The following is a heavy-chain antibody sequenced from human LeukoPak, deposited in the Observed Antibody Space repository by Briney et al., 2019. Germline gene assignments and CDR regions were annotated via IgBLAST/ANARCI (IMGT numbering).Heavy chain of an antibody. Sequence: SETLSLTCAVYGGSFSGYYWSWIRQPPGKGLEWIGEINHSGSTNYNPSLKSRVTISVDTSKNQFSLKLSSVTAADTAVYYCVRGAFRGLNYFDYWGQGTLVTVSS. CDR3: VRGAFRGLNYFDY. D-gene: IGHD2/OR15-2a*01. CDR1: GGSFSGYY. V-gene: IGHV4-34*01. CDR2: INHSGST. J-gene: IGHJ4*02.